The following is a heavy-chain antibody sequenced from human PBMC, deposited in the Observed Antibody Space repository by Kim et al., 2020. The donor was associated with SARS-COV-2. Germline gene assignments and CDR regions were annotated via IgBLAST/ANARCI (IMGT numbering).Heavy chain of an antibody. CDR2: ISSDGSSK. Sequence: GGSLRLSCAASGFTFISHAMHWVRQAPGKGLEWVAVISSDGSSKYYADSVKGRFTISRDNSRNRLYLQMSSLRAEDTAVYYCGRVLLWFGEVFDFDYWGQGSLVTVSS. J-gene: IGHJ4*02. V-gene: IGHV3-30*04. CDR1: GFTFISHA. D-gene: IGHD3-10*01. CDR3: GRVLLWFGEVFDFDY.